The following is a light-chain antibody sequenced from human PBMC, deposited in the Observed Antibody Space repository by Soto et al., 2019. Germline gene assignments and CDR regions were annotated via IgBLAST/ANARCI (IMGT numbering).Light chain of an antibody. Sequence: DIQMTQSPSSLSASVGNRVTITCRASQSISTYLNWYQKKPGKAPNLLIYDASRLQSGVPSRFSGSGGGTDFTLSISSVHPEDFATYFCQQSYMDPITFGQGTRLEIK. CDR1: QSISTY. J-gene: IGKJ5*01. CDR3: QQSYMDPIT. V-gene: IGKV1-39*01. CDR2: DAS.